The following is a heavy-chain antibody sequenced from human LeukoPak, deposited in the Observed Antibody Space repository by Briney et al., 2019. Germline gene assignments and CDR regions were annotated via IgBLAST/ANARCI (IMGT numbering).Heavy chain of an antibody. D-gene: IGHD4-17*01. CDR2: VFYSGTT. Sequence: SETLSLTCTVSGGSISSGSYYWGSIRQPPGKGLEWLGTVFYSGTTYYNPSLKSRVTISVDTSKNQFSLGLRSVTAADTAVYYCARLDSGDYLFDYWGQGTLVTVSS. V-gene: IGHV4-39*01. CDR1: GGSISSGSYY. CDR3: ARLDSGDYLFDY. J-gene: IGHJ4*02.